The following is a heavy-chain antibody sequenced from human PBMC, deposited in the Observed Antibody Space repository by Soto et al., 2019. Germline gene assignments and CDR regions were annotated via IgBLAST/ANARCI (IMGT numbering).Heavy chain of an antibody. Sequence: GGSLRLSCAASGFTFSSYGMHWVRQAPGKGLEWVAVISYDGSNKYYADSVKGRFTISRDNSKNTLYLQMNSLRAEDTAVYYCAKDLGYSSGWYGAFDIWGQGTMVTVSS. CDR3: AKDLGYSSGWYGAFDI. CDR1: GFTFSSYG. CDR2: ISYDGSNK. J-gene: IGHJ3*02. D-gene: IGHD6-19*01. V-gene: IGHV3-30*18.